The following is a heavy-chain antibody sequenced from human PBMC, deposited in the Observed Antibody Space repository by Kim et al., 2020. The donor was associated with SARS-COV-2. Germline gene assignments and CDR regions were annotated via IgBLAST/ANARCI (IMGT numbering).Heavy chain of an antibody. CDR3: AKVHPYYDSSGYFDY. J-gene: IGHJ4*02. CDR2: ISYDGSNK. D-gene: IGHD3-22*01. CDR1: GFTFSSYG. V-gene: IGHV3-30*18. Sequence: GGSLRLSCAASGFTFSSYGMHWVRQAPGKGLEWVAVISYDGSNKYYADSVKGRFTISRDNSKNTLYLQMNSLRAEDTAVYYCAKVHPYYDSSGYFDYWGQGTLVTVSS.